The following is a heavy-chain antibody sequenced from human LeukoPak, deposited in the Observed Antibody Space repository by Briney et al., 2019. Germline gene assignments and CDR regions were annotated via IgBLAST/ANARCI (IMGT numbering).Heavy chain of an antibody. CDR3: ARVWRYDILTGYYPY. J-gene: IGHJ4*02. Sequence: ASVKVSCKASGYTSTGYYMHWVRQAPGQGLEWMGWINPNSGGTNYAQKFQGRVTMTRDTSISTAYMELSRLRSDDTAVYYCARVWRYDILTGYYPYWGQGTLVTVSS. V-gene: IGHV1-2*02. D-gene: IGHD3-9*01. CDR2: INPNSGGT. CDR1: GYTSTGYY.